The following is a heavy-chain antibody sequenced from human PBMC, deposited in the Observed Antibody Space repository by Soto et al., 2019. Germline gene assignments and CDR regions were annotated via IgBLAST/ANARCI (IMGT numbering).Heavy chain of an antibody. CDR2: VSAGGDMT. D-gene: IGHD3-10*01. CDR3: ARGDRGGSGSPASYYYSGLEV. Sequence: DVQLLESGGHLVQPGGSLRLSCAASGFTFSSYAMSWVRQAPGKGLEWVSSVSAGGDMTYYSDSVKGRFTISRDNSNNALFLQMNSLRIEDTALYYCARGDRGGSGSPASYYYSGLEVWGHGTTVTVS. J-gene: IGHJ6*02. CDR1: GFTFSSYA. V-gene: IGHV3-23*01.